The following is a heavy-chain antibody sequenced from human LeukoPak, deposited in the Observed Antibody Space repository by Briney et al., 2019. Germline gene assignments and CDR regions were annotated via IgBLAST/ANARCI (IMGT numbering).Heavy chain of an antibody. CDR2: INHSGST. J-gene: IGHJ6*02. CDR3: ASFGPYQLWAENYYYYYGMDV. V-gene: IGHV4-34*01. CDR1: GGSFSGYY. D-gene: IGHD5-18*01. Sequence: SETLSLTCAVYGGSFSGYYWSWIRQPPGKGLEWIGEINHSGSTNYNPSLKSRVTISVDTSKNQFSLKLSSVTAADTAVYYCASFGPYQLWAENYYYYYGMDVWGQGTTVTVSS.